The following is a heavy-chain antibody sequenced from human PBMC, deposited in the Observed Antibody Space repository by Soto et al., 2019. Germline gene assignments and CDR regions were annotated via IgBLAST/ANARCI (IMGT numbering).Heavy chain of an antibody. CDR1: AASFSKYY. V-gene: IGHV4-59*01. CDR3: ASVTFGGVVLAH. J-gene: IGHJ4*02. CDR2: VYFNGNT. Sequence: SETLSLTCTVSAASFSKYYWTWIRQPPGKGLEWIGHVYFNGNTNYNPSLKRRVSISIDTSKNQISLTLNSVTAADTAVYYCASVTFGGVVLAHWGQGTLVTVSA. D-gene: IGHD3-16*01.